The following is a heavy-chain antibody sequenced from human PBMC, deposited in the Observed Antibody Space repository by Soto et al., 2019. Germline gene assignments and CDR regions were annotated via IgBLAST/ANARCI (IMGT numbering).Heavy chain of an antibody. Sequence: GGSLRLSCAASGFTFSSYSMNWVRQAPGKGLEWVSSISSSSSYIYYADSVKGRFTISRDNAKNSLYLQMNSLRAEDTAVYYCARDMSPVKGSAPYWGQGTLVTVSS. J-gene: IGHJ4*02. D-gene: IGHD2-15*01. CDR1: GFTFSSYS. V-gene: IGHV3-21*01. CDR3: ARDMSPVKGSAPY. CDR2: ISSSSSYI.